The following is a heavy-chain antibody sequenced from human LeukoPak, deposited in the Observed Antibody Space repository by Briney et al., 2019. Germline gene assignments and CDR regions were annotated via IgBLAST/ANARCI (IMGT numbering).Heavy chain of an antibody. V-gene: IGHV3-7*01. D-gene: IGHD3-16*01. J-gene: IGHJ4*02. CDR3: TRRLDD. CDR1: GFSFNSDW. Sequence: GGSLRLSCAASGFSFNSDWMDWVRQAPGKGLEWVANIKHDESEKNYLDSVKGRFTISRDNAQNSLYLQMNGLRVEDTAVYYCTRRLDDWGQGTLVTVSS. CDR2: IKHDESEK.